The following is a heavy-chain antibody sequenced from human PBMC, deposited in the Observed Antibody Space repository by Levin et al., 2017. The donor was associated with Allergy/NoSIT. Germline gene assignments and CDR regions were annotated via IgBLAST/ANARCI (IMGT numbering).Heavy chain of an antibody. CDR3: ARDRGEYDFWSGYGGMDV. Sequence: GGSLRLSCAASGFTFSSYGMHWVRQAPGKGLEWVAVIWYDGSNKYYADSVKGRFTISRDNSKNTLYLQMNSLRAEDTAVYYCARDRGEYDFWSGYGGMDVWGQGTTVTVSS. CDR1: GFTFSSYG. D-gene: IGHD3-3*01. V-gene: IGHV3-33*01. J-gene: IGHJ6*02. CDR2: IWYDGSNK.